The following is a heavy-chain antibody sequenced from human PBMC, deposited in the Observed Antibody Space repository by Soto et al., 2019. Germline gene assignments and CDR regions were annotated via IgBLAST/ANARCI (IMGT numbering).Heavy chain of an antibody. CDR2: ISGSGGST. V-gene: IGHV3-23*01. J-gene: IGHJ6*02. D-gene: IGHD3-9*01. CDR1: GFTFSIYS. CDR3: AKVVKYDVLTGYYKGPDYYGMDV. Sequence: RGSLRLSCAASGFTFSIYSMNWVRQAPGKGLEWVSLISGSGGSTHYADSVEGRFTISRDNSKNTLYLEMDSLRAEDTAVYYCAKVVKYDVLTGYYKGPDYYGMDVWGQGTTVTV.